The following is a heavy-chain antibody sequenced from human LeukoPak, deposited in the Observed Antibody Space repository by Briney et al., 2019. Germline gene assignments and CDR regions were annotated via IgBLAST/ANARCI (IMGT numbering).Heavy chain of an antibody. D-gene: IGHD3-22*01. CDR3: ARPNTESDSPLGAFDI. Sequence: GGSLRLSCAASGFTFNSYVMHWVRQAPGKGLEWVAVISYDGTTKYYADSVKGRFTISRDNSKNTLYLQMNSLRAEDTAVYYCARPNTESDSPLGAFDIWGQGTMVTVSS. J-gene: IGHJ3*02. CDR1: GFTFNSYV. V-gene: IGHV3-30-3*01. CDR2: ISYDGTTK.